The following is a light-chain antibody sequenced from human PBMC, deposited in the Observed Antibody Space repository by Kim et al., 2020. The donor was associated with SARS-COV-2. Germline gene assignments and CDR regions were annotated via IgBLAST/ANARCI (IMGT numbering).Light chain of an antibody. CDR1: SSNIGSNY. Sequence: GQRVTISCSGSSSNIGSNYVYWYQQLPGTAPKLLIYRDNQRPSGVPDRFSGSKSGTSASLAISGLRSEDEADYYCATGDDSLSAVVFGGGTQLTVL. J-gene: IGLJ2*01. V-gene: IGLV1-47*01. CDR3: ATGDDSLSAVV. CDR2: RDN.